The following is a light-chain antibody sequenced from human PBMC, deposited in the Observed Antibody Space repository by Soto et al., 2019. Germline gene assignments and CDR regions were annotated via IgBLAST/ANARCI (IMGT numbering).Light chain of an antibody. CDR1: QAVSSN. CDR2: GAT. Sequence: EVLMTQSPATLSVSPGEGATLSCRASQAVSSNLAWYQEKPGQAPRLLIYGATTRATGIPARFSGSGSGTEFTLTISRLEPEDFAVYYCQQYGTSLTFGGGTKVDIK. V-gene: IGKV3D-15*01. CDR3: QQYGTSLT. J-gene: IGKJ4*01.